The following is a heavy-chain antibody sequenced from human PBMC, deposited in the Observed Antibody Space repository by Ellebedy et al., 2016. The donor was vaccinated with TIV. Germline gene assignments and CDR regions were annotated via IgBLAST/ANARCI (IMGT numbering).Heavy chain of an antibody. Sequence: GESLKISCSASGFTFSSYAMHWVRQAPGKGLEYVSAISSNGGSTYYADSVKGRFTISRDNSKNTLYLQMSSLRAEDTAVYYCVKDATVTTRGCYFDYWGQGTLVTVSS. V-gene: IGHV3-64D*06. D-gene: IGHD4-17*01. J-gene: IGHJ4*02. CDR1: GFTFSSYA. CDR2: ISSNGGST. CDR3: VKDATVTTRGCYFDY.